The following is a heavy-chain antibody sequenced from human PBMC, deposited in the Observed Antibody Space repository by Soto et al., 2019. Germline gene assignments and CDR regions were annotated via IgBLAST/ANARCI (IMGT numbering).Heavy chain of an antibody. CDR2: INHSGST. CDR3: ARDAYSSSWFDWFDP. J-gene: IGHJ5*02. CDR1: GGSFSGYY. V-gene: IGHV4-34*01. D-gene: IGHD6-13*01. Sequence: QVQLQQWGAGLLKPSETLSLTCAVYGGSFSGYYWSWIRQPPGKGLEWIGEINHSGSTNYNPSLKSRVTISVDTSKNQFSLKLSSVTAADTAVYYCARDAYSSSWFDWFDPWGQGTLVTVSS.